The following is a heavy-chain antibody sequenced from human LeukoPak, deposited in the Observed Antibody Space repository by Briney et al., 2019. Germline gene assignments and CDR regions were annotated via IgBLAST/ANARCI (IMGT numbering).Heavy chain of an antibody. V-gene: IGHV4-39*01. D-gene: IGHD3-10*01. CDR3: ARGESGAGSYYPLLDL. CDR1: GGSISSSSYY. Sequence: SETLSLTCTVSGGSISSSSYYWGWIRQPPGKGLEWIGSIYYSGSTYYNPSLKSRVTISEDTSKNQFSLKLSSVTAADTAVYYCARGESGAGSYYPLLDLWGQGTLVTVSS. J-gene: IGHJ5*02. CDR2: IYYSGST.